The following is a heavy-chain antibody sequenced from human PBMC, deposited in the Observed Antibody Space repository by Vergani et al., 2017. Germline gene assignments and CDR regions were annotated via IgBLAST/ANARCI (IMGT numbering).Heavy chain of an antibody. J-gene: IGHJ4*02. CDR3: ARGGCSGGSCYGQSFDY. CDR1: GFTFSSYD. V-gene: IGHV3-13*01. D-gene: IGHD2-15*01. Sequence: EVQLVESGGGLVQPGGSLRLSCAASGFTFSSYDMHWVRQATGKGLEWVSAIGTAGDTYYPGSVKGRFTISRENAKNSLYLQMNSLRAGDTAVYYCARGGCSGGSCYGQSFDYWGQGTLVTVSS. CDR2: IGTAGDT.